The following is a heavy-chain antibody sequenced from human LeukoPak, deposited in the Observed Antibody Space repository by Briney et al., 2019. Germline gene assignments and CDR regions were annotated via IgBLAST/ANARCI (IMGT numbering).Heavy chain of an antibody. CDR1: GGPISSGDYY. CDR3: ARAPRHTNSWYYFDY. CDR2: IYYSGDT. J-gene: IGHJ4*02. D-gene: IGHD2-2*01. V-gene: IGHV4-31*02. Sequence: SQTLSLTCTVSGGPISSGDYYWSRIRQHPGKGLEWIGYIYYSGDTYYNPSLKSRVTISMDTSGNQFSLKLSSVTAADTAVYYCARAPRHTNSWYYFDYWGQGTLVSVSS.